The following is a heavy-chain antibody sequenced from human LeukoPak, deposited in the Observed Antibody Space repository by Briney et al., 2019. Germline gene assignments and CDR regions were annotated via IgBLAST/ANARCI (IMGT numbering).Heavy chain of an antibody. J-gene: IGHJ3*02. CDR1: GGSISNDY. Sequence: SETLSLICTVSGGSISNDYWSWIRQPPGKGLEWIGYIYYSGSTNYNPSLKSRVTVSVDTSKNQFSLKLSSVTAADTAVYYCARGPPNYGSGRWAFDIWGQGTMVTVSS. V-gene: IGHV4-59*12. CDR3: ARGPPNYGSGRWAFDI. D-gene: IGHD3-10*01. CDR2: IYYSGST.